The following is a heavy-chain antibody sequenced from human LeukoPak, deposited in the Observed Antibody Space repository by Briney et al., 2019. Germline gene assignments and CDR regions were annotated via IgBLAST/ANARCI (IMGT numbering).Heavy chain of an antibody. CDR3: ARLSADSSSSRGFDY. D-gene: IGHD2-2*01. CDR1: GASISSYY. J-gene: IGHJ4*02. Sequence: PSEALSLTCTVSGASISSYYWTWIRQPAGKGLEWIGRIYTSGSTNYNPSLKSRVAMSVDTSKNQFSLKLSSMTAADTAVYYCARLSADSSSSRGFDYWGQGTPVTVCS. V-gene: IGHV4-4*07. CDR2: IYTSGST.